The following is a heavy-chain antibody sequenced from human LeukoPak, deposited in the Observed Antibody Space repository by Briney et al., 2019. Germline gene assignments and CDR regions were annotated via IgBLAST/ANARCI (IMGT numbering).Heavy chain of an antibody. CDR3: AKLWQLMFDY. Sequence: PGVSLRLSCAASGFTFSSYAKSWVRQAPGKGLEWVSAISGSGGSTYYADSVKGRFTISRDNSKNTLYLQMNSLRAEDTAVYYCAKLWQLMFDYWGQGTLVTVSS. CDR1: GFTFSSYA. V-gene: IGHV3-23*01. D-gene: IGHD2-21*01. J-gene: IGHJ4*02. CDR2: ISGSGGST.